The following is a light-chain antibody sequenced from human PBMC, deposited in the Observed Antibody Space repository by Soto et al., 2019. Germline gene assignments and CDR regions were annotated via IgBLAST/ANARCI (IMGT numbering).Light chain of an antibody. J-gene: IGKJ1*01. Sequence: DIVMTQSPDSLAVSLGERATINCKSSQSVLYSSNNKNYLAWYQQKPGQPPKLIIYWASTRESGVPDRFSGSGSGKDFTLTISSLQAEDGAVYYCQQYYSTPLTFGQGTKVEIK. CDR1: QSVLYSSNNKNY. CDR2: WAS. CDR3: QQYYSTPLT. V-gene: IGKV4-1*01.